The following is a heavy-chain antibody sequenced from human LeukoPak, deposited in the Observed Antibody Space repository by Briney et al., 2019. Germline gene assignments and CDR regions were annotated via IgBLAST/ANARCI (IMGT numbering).Heavy chain of an antibody. CDR2: IYSGGST. Sequence: GGSLRLSCAASGFTVSSNYMSWVRQAPGKGLEWVSVIYSGGSTYYADSVKGRFTISRDNSKNTLYLQMNSLRAEDTAVYYCAKGSGHYYYYYGMDVWGQGTTVTVSS. CDR3: AKGSGHYYYYYGMDV. CDR1: GFTVSSNY. D-gene: IGHD6-19*01. V-gene: IGHV3-53*01. J-gene: IGHJ6*02.